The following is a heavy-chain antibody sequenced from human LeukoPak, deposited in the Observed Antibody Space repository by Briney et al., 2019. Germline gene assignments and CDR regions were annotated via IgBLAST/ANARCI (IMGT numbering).Heavy chain of an antibody. CDR3: ARLGNYYYDSSGYFDY. V-gene: IGHV4-34*01. Sequence: SETLSLTCAVYGGSFSGYYWSWIRQPPGKGLEWIGEINHSGSTNYNPSLKSRVTISVDTSKNQFSLKLSSVTAADTAVYYCARLGNYYYDSSGYFDYWGQGTLVTVSS. J-gene: IGHJ4*02. CDR1: GGSFSGYY. CDR2: INHSGST. D-gene: IGHD3-22*01.